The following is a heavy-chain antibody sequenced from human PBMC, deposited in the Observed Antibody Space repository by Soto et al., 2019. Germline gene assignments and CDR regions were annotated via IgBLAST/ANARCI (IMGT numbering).Heavy chain of an antibody. J-gene: IGHJ3*02. Sequence: QVQLVESGGGVVQPGRSLRLSCAASGFTFSSYAMHWVRQAPGKGLEWVAVISYDGSNKYYADSVKGRFTISRDNSKNTMDLQMNSLRAEETAVYYCARDYATPIPKYYYDRGGPAFDIWGQGTMVTVSS. D-gene: IGHD3-22*01. CDR2: ISYDGSNK. V-gene: IGHV3-30-3*01. CDR3: ARDYATPIPKYYYDRGGPAFDI. CDR1: GFTFSSYA.